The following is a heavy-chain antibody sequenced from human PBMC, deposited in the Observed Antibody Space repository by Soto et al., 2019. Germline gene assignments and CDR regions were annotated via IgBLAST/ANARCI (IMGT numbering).Heavy chain of an antibody. CDR3: ARGNLRFEFDS. CDR2: ISGDGINT. CDR1: GFNFGFFG. J-gene: IGHJ4*02. V-gene: IGHV3-30*03. Sequence: QIQLVESGGDVVQPGKSLRLSCAASGFNFGFFGMHWVRQAPGKGLEWVAFISGDGINTQYADSVRGRFTLSREYSRKTMYLQMDSLRYEDTALYYCARGNLRFEFDSWGLGTLVTVSS. D-gene: IGHD3-10*01.